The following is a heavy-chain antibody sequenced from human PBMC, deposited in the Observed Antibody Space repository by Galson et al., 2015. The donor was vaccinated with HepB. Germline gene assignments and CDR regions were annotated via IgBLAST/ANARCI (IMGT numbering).Heavy chain of an antibody. J-gene: IGHJ4*02. CDR2: IYSGGST. V-gene: IGHV3-66*01. D-gene: IGHD3-3*01. CDR3: AREGNDFWSGYVDY. Sequence: SLRLSCAASGFTVSSNYMSWVRQAPGKGLEWVSVIYSGGSTYYADSVKGRFTISRDNSKNTLYLQMNSLRAEDTAVYYCAREGNDFWSGYVDYWGQGTLVTVSS. CDR1: GFTVSSNY.